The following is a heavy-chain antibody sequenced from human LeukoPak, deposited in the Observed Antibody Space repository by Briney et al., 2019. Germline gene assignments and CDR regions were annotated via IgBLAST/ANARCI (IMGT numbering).Heavy chain of an antibody. V-gene: IGHV1-2*02. Sequence: GASVKVSCKASGYTFTSYAISWVRQAPGQGLEWMGWINPNSGGTNYAQKFQGRVTMTRDTSISTAYMELSRLRSDDTAVFYCAREEVIAAAGPTLDYWGQGALVTVSS. J-gene: IGHJ4*02. D-gene: IGHD6-13*01. CDR2: INPNSGGT. CDR3: AREEVIAAAGPTLDY. CDR1: GYTFTSYA.